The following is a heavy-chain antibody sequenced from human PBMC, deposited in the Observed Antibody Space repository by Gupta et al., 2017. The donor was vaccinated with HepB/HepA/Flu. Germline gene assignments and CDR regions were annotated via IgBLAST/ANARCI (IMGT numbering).Heavy chain of an antibody. J-gene: IGHJ4*02. CDR3: TRGPSNMDY. V-gene: IGHV3-49*04. CDR1: GFTFGDYA. D-gene: IGHD2/OR15-2a*01. CDR2: IRSKAYGGTT. Sequence: EVQLVESGGGLVQPGRSLRLSCTASGFTFGDYAMSWVRQAPGKGLEWVGFIRSKAYGGTTEYAASVKGRFTISRDDSKSIAYMQMNSLKTEDTAVYDCTRGPSNMDYWGQGTLVTVSS.